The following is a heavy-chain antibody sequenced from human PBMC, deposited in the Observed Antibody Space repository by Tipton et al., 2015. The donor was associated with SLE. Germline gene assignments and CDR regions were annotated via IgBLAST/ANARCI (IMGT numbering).Heavy chain of an antibody. Sequence: SLRLSCVASGFTFSSYAVNWVRQAPGKGLEWVSGISGDGRTTFYSDSVKGRFTISRDNSKTTVYLQMNSLRAEDTALYYCAKEIGASSSWSPRYFGLDVWGQGTTVTVSS. J-gene: IGHJ6*02. CDR3: AKEIGASSSWSPRYFGLDV. CDR1: GFTFSSYA. V-gene: IGHV3-23*01. CDR2: ISGDGRTT. D-gene: IGHD6-13*01.